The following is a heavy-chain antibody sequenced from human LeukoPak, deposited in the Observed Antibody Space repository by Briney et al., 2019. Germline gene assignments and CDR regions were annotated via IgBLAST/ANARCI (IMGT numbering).Heavy chain of an antibody. J-gene: IGHJ4*02. Sequence: GGSLRLSCAASGFTFSSYSMNWVRQAPGEGLEWVSYISSSSSTIYYADSVKGRFTISKDNAKNTVYLQMNSLRAEDTAVYYCVSFYETYWGRGTLVTVSS. CDR1: GFTFSSYS. CDR2: ISSSSSTI. D-gene: IGHD2/OR15-2a*01. CDR3: VSFYETY. V-gene: IGHV3-48*04.